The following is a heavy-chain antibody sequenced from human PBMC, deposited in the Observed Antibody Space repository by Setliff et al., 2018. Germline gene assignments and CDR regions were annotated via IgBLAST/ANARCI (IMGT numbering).Heavy chain of an antibody. CDR2: IQTSGTT. J-gene: IGHJ4*02. CDR3: ARSPSSGAYWNPRPFYSDY. Sequence: SETLSLTCTVSGGSISRYHWSLIRQPPGKGLEWIGYIQTSGTTNYNPSLKSRVTISVDTSKNQFSLRLKSVTAADTALYYCARSPSSGAYWNPRPFYSDYWGQGTLVTVSS. V-gene: IGHV4-4*08. CDR1: GGSISRYH. D-gene: IGHD3-10*01.